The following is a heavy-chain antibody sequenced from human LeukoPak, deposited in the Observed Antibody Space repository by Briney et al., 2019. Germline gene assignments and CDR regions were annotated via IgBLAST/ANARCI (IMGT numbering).Heavy chain of an antibody. CDR2: ISVYNGDT. J-gene: IGHJ4*02. Sequence: ASVKVSCKASGYIFTNYGISWVRQAPGQGLEWMGWISVYNGDTNYAQKLQGRVTMTKDTSTSTAYMEVRSLRSDDTAVYFCARVEGPSIFGVIDYWGQGTLVTISS. D-gene: IGHD3-3*01. CDR1: GYIFTNYG. CDR3: ARVEGPSIFGVIDY. V-gene: IGHV1-18*01.